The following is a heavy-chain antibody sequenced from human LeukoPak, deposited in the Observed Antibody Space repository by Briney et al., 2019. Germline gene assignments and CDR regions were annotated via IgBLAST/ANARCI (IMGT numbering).Heavy chain of an antibody. Sequence: SDTLSLTCSLCGDSISDYYGMGMRQPPGRGLEWSGYIYYSGRTNYNSPLKSRVTVSLDTSENHFSLTLTSVTTADTAVYYCGRVPRVRVVINLYMDGWSKARTAT. CDR2: IYYSGRT. J-gene: IGHJ6*03. CDR1: GDSISDYY. V-gene: IGHV4-59*08. CDR3: GRVPRVRVVINLYMDG. D-gene: IGHD3-10*01.